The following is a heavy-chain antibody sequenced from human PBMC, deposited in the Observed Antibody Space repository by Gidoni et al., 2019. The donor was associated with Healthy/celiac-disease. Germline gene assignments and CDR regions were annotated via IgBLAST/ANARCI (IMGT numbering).Heavy chain of an antibody. Sequence: EVQLVESGGGLVQPGGSLRLSCAASGFTFSSYSMNWVRQAPGKGLEWVSYISSSSSTIYYADSVKGRFTISRDNAKNSLYLQMNSLRDEDTAVYYCARGCSTSCYIVYYYYMDVWGKGTTVTVSS. D-gene: IGHD2-2*02. CDR2: ISSSSSTI. J-gene: IGHJ6*03. CDR1: GFTFSSYS. V-gene: IGHV3-48*02. CDR3: ARGCSTSCYIVYYYYMDV.